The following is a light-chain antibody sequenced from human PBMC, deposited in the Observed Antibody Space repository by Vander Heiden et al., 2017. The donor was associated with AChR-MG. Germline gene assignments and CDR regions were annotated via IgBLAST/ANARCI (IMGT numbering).Light chain of an antibody. CDR1: SSDVGGYNY. V-gene: IGLV2-14*01. CDR2: EVS. CDR3: SSYTSSSTDV. Sequence: QSALTQPASVSGSPGQSITISCTGTSSDVGGYNYVSWYQQQPGNAPNLMMYEVSNRPSGVSNRVSASKSGNNASPTISGLQAEDEADDYCSSYTSSSTDVFGTGTKVTVL. J-gene: IGLJ1*01.